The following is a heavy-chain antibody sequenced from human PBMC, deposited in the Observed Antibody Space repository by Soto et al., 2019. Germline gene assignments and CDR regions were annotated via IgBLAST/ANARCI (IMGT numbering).Heavy chain of an antibody. V-gene: IGHV1-69*06. CDR2: IIPIFGTA. D-gene: IGHD4-4*01. Sequence: SSGKVSCEGSGGSFSIYVIRCVGQAPGQGLEWMGGIIPIFGTANYEQKFQGRVKITADKSKSTAYMALSSLRSEDTAVYYCARWVDDDYNYFFDYWGQGSLVTVTS. J-gene: IGHJ4*02. CDR3: ARWVDDDYNYFFDY. CDR1: GGSFSIYV.